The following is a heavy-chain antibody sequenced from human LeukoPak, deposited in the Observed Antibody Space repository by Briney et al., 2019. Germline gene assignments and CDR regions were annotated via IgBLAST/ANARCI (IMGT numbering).Heavy chain of an antibody. CDR3: ARGGSRAGRKFDP. V-gene: IGHV4-4*09. J-gene: IGHJ5*02. CDR1: GGSISSYY. CDR2: NYTSGST. Sequence: SETLSLTCTVSGGSISSYYWSWIRQPPGKGLEWIGYNYTSGSTNYNPSLKSRVTISVDTSKNQFSLKLSSVTAADTAVYYCARGGSRAGRKFDPWGQGTLVTVSS. D-gene: IGHD1-14*01.